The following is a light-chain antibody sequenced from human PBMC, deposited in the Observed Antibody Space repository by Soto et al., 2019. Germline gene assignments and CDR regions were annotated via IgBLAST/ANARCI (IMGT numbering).Light chain of an antibody. V-gene: IGLV2-14*01. Sequence: QSALTQPASVSGSPGQSITISCTGTSSDVGGYNYVSWYQPHPGKAPKLKIYEVSNRPSGVSNRFSGSKSGNTASLTISGLQAEDEADYYCQAYDYSLTAFVFGGGTKLTVL. CDR2: EVS. J-gene: IGLJ3*02. CDR3: QAYDYSLTAFV. CDR1: SSDVGGYNY.